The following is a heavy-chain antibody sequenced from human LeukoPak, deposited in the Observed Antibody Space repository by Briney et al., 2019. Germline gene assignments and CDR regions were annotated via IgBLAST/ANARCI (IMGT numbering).Heavy chain of an antibody. D-gene: IGHD3-22*01. CDR3: ARHVPYDRSDYTLTY. CDR2: IYYSGST. J-gene: IGHJ4*02. V-gene: IGHV4-59*08. Sequence: PSETLSLTCTVSGDSISNYFWSWIRQPPGKELEYIGYIYYSGSTNYNPSLKSRVTISADTSKNQLSLKLNSVTAADTAVYYCARHVPYDRSDYTLTYWGQGTLVTVSS. CDR1: GDSISNYF.